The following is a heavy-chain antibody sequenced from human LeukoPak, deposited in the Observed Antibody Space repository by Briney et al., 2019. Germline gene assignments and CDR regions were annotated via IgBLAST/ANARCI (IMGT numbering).Heavy chain of an antibody. V-gene: IGHV3-48*01. CDR2: VSGSGSTV. CDR1: RFTFSDHI. CDR3: VRQFAS. J-gene: IGHJ4*02. Sequence: HPGGSLRLSCAASRFTFSDHIMNWVRQLPGKRLEWVAYVSGSGSTVYYADSVKGRFTISRDNGKSSLYLQMNSLRVEDTALYYCVRQFASWGQGTLVTVSS.